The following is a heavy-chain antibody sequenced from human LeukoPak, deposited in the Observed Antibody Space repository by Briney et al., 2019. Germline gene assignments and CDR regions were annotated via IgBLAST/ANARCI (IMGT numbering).Heavy chain of an antibody. J-gene: IGHJ2*01. CDR2: INHSGST. V-gene: IGHV4-34*01. CDR1: GGSFSGYY. Sequence: SETLSLTCAVYGGSFSGYYWSWIRQPPGKGLEWIGEINHSGSTNYNPSLKSRVTISVDTSKKQFSLKLSSVTAADTAVYYCVREVWDTRGYPPPRSGWYFDLWGRGTLVIVSS. D-gene: IGHD3-22*01. CDR3: VREVWDTRGYPPPRSGWYFDL.